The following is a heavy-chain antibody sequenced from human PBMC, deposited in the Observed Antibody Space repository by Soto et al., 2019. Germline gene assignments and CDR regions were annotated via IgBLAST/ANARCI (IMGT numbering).Heavy chain of an antibody. Sequence: PSETLSLTCTVSGGSISSYYWSWIRQPPGKGLEWIGYIYYSATTNYNPSLKSRVTISVDTSKNQFSLKLTSVTAADTAVYYCARYSYSGSYRPFGLPEPAIWGQGTPVTVSS. D-gene: IGHD1-26*01. CDR1: GGSISSYY. V-gene: IGHV4-59*01. CDR2: IYYSATT. J-gene: IGHJ4*02. CDR3: ARYSYSGSYRPFGLPEPAI.